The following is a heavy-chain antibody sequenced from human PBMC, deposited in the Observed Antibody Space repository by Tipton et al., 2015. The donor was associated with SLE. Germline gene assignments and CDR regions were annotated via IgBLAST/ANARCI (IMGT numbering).Heavy chain of an antibody. CDR1: GFTFSDYY. Sequence: SLRLSCVASGFTFSDYYMSWIRQAPGEGLEWISYISSSATTISYADSVRGRFTISRDNAENSLFLQMNSLRAEDTAVYYCAKDSPPVEQSSLYYFDYWGQGSLVTVSS. CDR3: AKDSPPVEQSSLYYFDY. D-gene: IGHD2-2*01. CDR2: ISSSATTI. J-gene: IGHJ4*02. V-gene: IGHV3-11*01.